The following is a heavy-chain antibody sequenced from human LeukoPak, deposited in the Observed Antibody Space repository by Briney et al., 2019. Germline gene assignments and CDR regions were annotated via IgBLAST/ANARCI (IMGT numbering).Heavy chain of an antibody. D-gene: IGHD3-22*01. Sequence: PGGSLRLSCAASGFTFSSYAMSWVRQAPGKGLEWVSAISGSGGSTYYADSVKARFTISRDNSKNTLYLQMNSLRAEDTAVYYCAKTLDYYDSSGHSPWGQGTLVTVSS. J-gene: IGHJ5*02. CDR2: ISGSGGST. CDR1: GFTFSSYA. V-gene: IGHV3-23*01. CDR3: AKTLDYYDSSGHSP.